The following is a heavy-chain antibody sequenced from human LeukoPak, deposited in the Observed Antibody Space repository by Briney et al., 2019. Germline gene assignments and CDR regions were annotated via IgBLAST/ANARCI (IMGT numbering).Heavy chain of an antibody. CDR2: INGDGSAT. Sequence: HTGGSLRLSCAASGFTFSGHWMYWLRQAPGKGLAWVSRINGDGSATNYAGSMKGRFTISRDNAGNIVYLQMNSLREDDTAVYYCARDLNWGQVDYWGQGTLVTVSS. J-gene: IGHJ4*02. D-gene: IGHD7-27*01. V-gene: IGHV3-74*01. CDR3: ARDLNWGQVDY. CDR1: GFTFSGHW.